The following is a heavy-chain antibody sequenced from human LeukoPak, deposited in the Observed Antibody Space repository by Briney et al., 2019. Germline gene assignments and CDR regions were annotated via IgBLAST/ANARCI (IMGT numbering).Heavy chain of an antibody. Sequence: SETLSLTCTVSGGSISSGGYYWSWIRQHPGKGLEWIGYIYYSGSTYYKSSLKSRVTISVDTSKNQFSLKLSSVTAADTAENYCARSGSWELLRCRYFDYWGQGTLVTVSS. D-gene: IGHD1-26*01. CDR3: ARSGSWELLRCRYFDY. V-gene: IGHV4-31*03. J-gene: IGHJ4*02. CDR1: GGSISSGGYY. CDR2: IYYSGST.